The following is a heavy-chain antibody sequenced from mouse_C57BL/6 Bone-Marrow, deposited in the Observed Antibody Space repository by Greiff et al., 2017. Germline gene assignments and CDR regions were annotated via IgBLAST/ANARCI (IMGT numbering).Heavy chain of an antibody. V-gene: IGHV1-50*01. Sequence: VQLQQSGAELVKPGASVKLSCKASGYTFPSYWMQWVKQRPGQGLEWIGAIDPSDSYTNYNPKFKGKATLTVDTSSSTAYMQLSSLTSEDSAVYYCARDYYGSSMFAYWGQGTLVTVSA. J-gene: IGHJ3*01. D-gene: IGHD1-1*01. CDR2: IDPSDSYT. CDR1: GYTFPSYW. CDR3: ARDYYGSSMFAY.